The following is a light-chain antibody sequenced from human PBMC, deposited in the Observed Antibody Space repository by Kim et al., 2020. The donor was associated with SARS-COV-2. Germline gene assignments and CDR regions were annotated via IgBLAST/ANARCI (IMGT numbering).Light chain of an antibody. V-gene: IGKV3-15*01. CDR2: GAY. CDR1: QSVGSY. Sequence: SVWPGESVTLSCRASQSVGSYVAWYQHKPGRGPRLLIYGAYTRATGIPVRFIGSGSETEFTLTITSLQTEDVAVYYCQQYDHWISFGQGTRLEIK. CDR3: QQYDHWIS. J-gene: IGKJ5*01.